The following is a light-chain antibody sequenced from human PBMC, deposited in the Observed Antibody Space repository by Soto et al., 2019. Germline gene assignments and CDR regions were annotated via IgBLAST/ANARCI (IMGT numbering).Light chain of an antibody. CDR1: QSIDTY. CDR2: AAS. V-gene: IGKV1-39*01. J-gene: IGKJ4*01. CDR3: QQSYTTPLT. Sequence: DIQMTQSPSSLSASVRERVTITCRASQSIDTYLNWYQQKPGIAPKLLISAASRLQSGVPSRFSGSGSGTDFTLTINSLQPEDFATYYCQQSYTTPLTFGGGTTVDIK.